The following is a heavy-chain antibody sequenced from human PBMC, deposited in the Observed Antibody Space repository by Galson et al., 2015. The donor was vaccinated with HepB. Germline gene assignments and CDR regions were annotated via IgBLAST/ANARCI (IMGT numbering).Heavy chain of an antibody. D-gene: IGHD3-3*01. J-gene: IGHJ6*02. CDR1: GGSISSSSYY. Sequence: SETLSLTCTVSGGSISSSSYYWGWIRQPPGKGLEWIGSIYYSGSTYYNPSLRSRVTISVDTSKNQFSLKLSSVTAADTAVYYCASRGGRFLEWLPYYYYYGMDVWGQGTTVTVSS. CDR3: ASRGGRFLEWLPYYYYYGMDV. CDR2: IYYSGST. V-gene: IGHV4-39*07.